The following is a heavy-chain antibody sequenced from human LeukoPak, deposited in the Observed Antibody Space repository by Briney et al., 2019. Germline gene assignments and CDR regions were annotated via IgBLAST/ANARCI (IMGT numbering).Heavy chain of an antibody. D-gene: IGHD5-24*01. V-gene: IGHV3-21*04. CDR3: ARDGLGDGYNDY. J-gene: IGHJ4*02. CDR2: ISSSSSYI. Sequence: SGGSLRLSCAASGFTFSSYSMNWVRQAPGKGLEWVSSISSSSSYIYYADSVKGRFTISRDNAKNSLYLQMNSLRAEDTVVYYCARDGLGDGYNDYWGQGTLVTVSS. CDR1: GFTFSSYS.